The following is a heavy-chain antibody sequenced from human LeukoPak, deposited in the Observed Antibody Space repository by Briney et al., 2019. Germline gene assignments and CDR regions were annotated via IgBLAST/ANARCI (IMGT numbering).Heavy chain of an antibody. D-gene: IGHD3-22*01. V-gene: IGHV3-15*01. Sequence: GGSLRLSCAASGFTFSNAWMSWVRQAPGKGLEWVGRIKSNTDGGTTDYAAPVKGRFTISRDDSKNTLYLQMNSLKTEDTAVYYCTTDSPAYYYDSSGYYIDYWGQGTLVTVSS. CDR3: TTDSPAYYYDSSGYYIDY. CDR2: IKSNTDGGTT. J-gene: IGHJ4*02. CDR1: GFTFSNAW.